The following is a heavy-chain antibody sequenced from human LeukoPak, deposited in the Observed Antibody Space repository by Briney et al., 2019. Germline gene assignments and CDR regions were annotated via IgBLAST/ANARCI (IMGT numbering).Heavy chain of an antibody. CDR2: ISYDGSNK. D-gene: IGHD5-24*01. V-gene: IGHV3-30-3*01. CDR1: GFTFSSYA. J-gene: IGHJ4*02. CDR3: ARERLEMATISSYFDY. Sequence: GGSLRLSCAASGFTFSSYAMHWVRQAPGKGLEWVAVISYDGSNKYYADSVKGRFTISRDNSKNTLYLQMNSLRAEDTAVYYCARERLEMATISSYFDYWGQGTLVTVSS.